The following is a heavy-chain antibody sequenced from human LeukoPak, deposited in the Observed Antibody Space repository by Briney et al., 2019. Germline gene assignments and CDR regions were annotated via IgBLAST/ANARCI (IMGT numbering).Heavy chain of an antibody. Sequence: PGGSLRLSCAASGFTFSSYWMSWVRQAPGKGLEWVANIKQDGSGKYYVDSVKGRFTISRDNAKNSLYLQMNSLRAEDTAVYYCARGDTMVRGVIKAYYYYMDVWGKGTTVTVSS. CDR3: ARGDTMVRGVIKAYYYYMDV. CDR2: IKQDGSGK. V-gene: IGHV3-7*01. CDR1: GFTFSSYW. D-gene: IGHD3-10*01. J-gene: IGHJ6*03.